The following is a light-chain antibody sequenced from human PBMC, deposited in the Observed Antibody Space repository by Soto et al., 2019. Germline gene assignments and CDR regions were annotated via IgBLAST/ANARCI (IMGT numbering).Light chain of an antibody. Sequence: EIVLKQSPATLSLSPGERATLSCRASQSVSSYLAWYQQKPGQAPRLLIYDASNRATGIPARFSGSGSGTDFTLTISSLEPEDFAVYYCQQRSNWPSITFGHGTRLEIK. V-gene: IGKV3-11*01. CDR2: DAS. CDR3: QQRSNWPSIT. CDR1: QSVSSY. J-gene: IGKJ5*01.